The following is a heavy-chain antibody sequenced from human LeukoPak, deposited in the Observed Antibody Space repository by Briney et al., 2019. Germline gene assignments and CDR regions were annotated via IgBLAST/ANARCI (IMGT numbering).Heavy chain of an antibody. CDR1: GFTFSNYA. V-gene: IGHV3-23*01. CDR2: ISGSGVST. CDR3: AKRSGTSYYFDY. D-gene: IGHD2-2*01. J-gene: IGHJ4*02. Sequence: GESLRLSCAASGFTFSNYAMRWVRQAPGKGLEWVSSISGSGVSTYYADSVKGRFTISRDNSKNTLNLQMDSLRVEDTAVYYCAKRSGTSYYFDYWGQGTLVTVSS.